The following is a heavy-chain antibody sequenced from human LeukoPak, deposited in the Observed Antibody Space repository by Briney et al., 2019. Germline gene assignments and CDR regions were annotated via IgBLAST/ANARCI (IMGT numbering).Heavy chain of an antibody. CDR2: IYYSGST. J-gene: IGHJ5*02. Sequence: SETLSLTCTVSGGSVSGYYWSWIRQPPGKGLEWIGYIYYSGSTNYNPSLKSRVTISVDTSENQFSLKLTSVTAADTAVYYCARDREYSSSGLVWFDPWGHGSLVTVSS. CDR3: ARDREYSSSGLVWFDP. D-gene: IGHD6-6*01. CDR1: GGSVSGYY. V-gene: IGHV4-59*02.